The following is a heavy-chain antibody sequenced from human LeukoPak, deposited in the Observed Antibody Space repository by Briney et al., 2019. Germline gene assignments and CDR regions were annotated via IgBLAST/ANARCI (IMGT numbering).Heavy chain of an antibody. J-gene: IGHJ4*02. D-gene: IGHD3-22*01. CDR1: GFTFSSYS. V-gene: IGHV3-48*01. CDR3: ARDKYYYDSSGGRYYFDY. Sequence: GGSLRLSCAASGFTFSSYSMNWFRQPPGKGLDGLSYISTTSTTIYYADSVKGRFTISRDNAKNSLYLQMNSLRAEDTAVYYCARDKYYYDSSGGRYYFDYWGQGTLVTVSS. CDR2: ISTTSTTI.